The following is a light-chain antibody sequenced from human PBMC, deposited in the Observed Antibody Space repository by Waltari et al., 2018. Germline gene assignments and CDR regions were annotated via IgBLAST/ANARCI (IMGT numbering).Light chain of an antibody. CDR3: QHRRVLPFT. CDR1: QDISTS. V-gene: IGKV1-39*02. Sequence: DIVLTQSPSFLSVAAGERASLTCRATQDISTSLSWYQQKPGQAPQLLIYDTSTMETGIPSRFSGTGSGTDFTLTISSLEPEDFATYYCQHRRVLPFTFGGGTKVQIK. J-gene: IGKJ4*01. CDR2: DTS.